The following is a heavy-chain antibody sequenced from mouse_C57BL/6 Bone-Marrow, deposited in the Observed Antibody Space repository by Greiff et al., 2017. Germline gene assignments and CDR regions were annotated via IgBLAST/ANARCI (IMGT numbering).Heavy chain of an antibody. V-gene: IGHV1-69*01. CDR2: IDPSESYT. J-gene: IGHJ2*01. CDR1: GYTFTSYW. Sequence: QVQLQQPGAELVMPGASVKLSCKASGYTFTSYWMHWVKQRPGQGLEWIGEIDPSESYTNYNQKFKGKSTLTVDKSSSTAYMQLSSLTSEDSAVYYCARDYYDYWGQGTTLTVSS. CDR3: ARDYYDY.